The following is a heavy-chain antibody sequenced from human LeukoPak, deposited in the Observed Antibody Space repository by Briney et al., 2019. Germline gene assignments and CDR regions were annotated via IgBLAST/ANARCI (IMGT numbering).Heavy chain of an antibody. J-gene: IGHJ3*02. CDR1: GFTFSSYA. CDR2: ISGSGGRT. CDR3: AKSPAVDAAFDI. Sequence: GGSLRLSCAASGFTFSSYAMSWVRQAPGKGLEWVSVISGSGGRTYYADSVKGRFTISRDNSKNTLYLQMNSLRAEDTAVYYCAKSPAVDAAFDIWGQGTMVTVSS. D-gene: IGHD4-23*01. V-gene: IGHV3-23*01.